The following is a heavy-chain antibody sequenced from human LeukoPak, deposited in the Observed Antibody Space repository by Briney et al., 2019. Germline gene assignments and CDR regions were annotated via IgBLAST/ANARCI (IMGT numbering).Heavy chain of an antibody. CDR2: INHSGST. V-gene: IGHV4-34*01. J-gene: IGHJ6*03. CDR1: GGSFSGYY. D-gene: IGHD2-15*01. Sequence: SETLSLTCAVYGGSFSGYYWSWIRQPPGQGLEWIGEINHSGSTSYNPSLESRVTISVDTSKNQFSLKLSSVTAADTAVYYCARVSQGYSKTASHSYYYYYMDVWGKGTTVTVSS. CDR3: ARVSQGYSKTASHSYYYYYMDV.